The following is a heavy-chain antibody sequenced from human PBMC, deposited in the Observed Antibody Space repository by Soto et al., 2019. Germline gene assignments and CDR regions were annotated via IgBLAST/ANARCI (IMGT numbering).Heavy chain of an antibody. J-gene: IGHJ4*02. V-gene: IGHV4-59*08. D-gene: IGHD1-26*01. Sequence: SETLSLTCTVSGGTISSWYWSWIRQPPGKGMEWIGYIYYSGSTNCNPSLKSRVTISVDTSKNQFSLKLSSVTAADTAVYYCARRYGSAIDYWGQGTLVTVSS. CDR3: ARRYGSAIDY. CDR2: IYYSGST. CDR1: GGTISSWY.